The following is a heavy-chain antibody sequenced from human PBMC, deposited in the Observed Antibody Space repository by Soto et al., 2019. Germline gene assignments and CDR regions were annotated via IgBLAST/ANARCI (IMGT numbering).Heavy chain of an antibody. V-gene: IGHV3-15*01. D-gene: IGHD3-3*02. J-gene: IGHJ3*02. CDR2: IKSKGGGETT. CDR3: TKVLALPPNDAFDI. Sequence: EGQLVELGGRLVEPGGSLRLSCGASGFNLNVAWRNWVRQAPGKGLEWLGRIKSKGGGETTEYVAFVKGRFTISRDDSKNTLYLQMNSLKSEDTAVYYCTKVLALPPNDAFDIWGQGTMVTVSS. CDR1: GFNLNVAW.